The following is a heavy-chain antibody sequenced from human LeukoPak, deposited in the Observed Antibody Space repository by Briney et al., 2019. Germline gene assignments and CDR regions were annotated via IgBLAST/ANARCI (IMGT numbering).Heavy chain of an antibody. D-gene: IGHD3-3*01. CDR3: ARGLERFLEWLSDYYYGMDV. J-gene: IGHJ6*02. Sequence: GGSLRLSCAASGFIFSDQNMNWVRQAPGKGLEWVSSISRTSNYIYYADSVKGRFTISRDNANNSLYLQMSSLRAEDTAVYYCARGLERFLEWLSDYYYGMDVWGQGTTVTVSS. CDR2: ISRTSNYI. CDR1: GFIFSDQN. V-gene: IGHV3-21*01.